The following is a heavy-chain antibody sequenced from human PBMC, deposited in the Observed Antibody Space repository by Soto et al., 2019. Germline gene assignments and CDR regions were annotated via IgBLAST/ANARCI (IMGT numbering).Heavy chain of an antibody. J-gene: IGHJ4*01. CDR1: GFTFSSYA. V-gene: IGHV3-30-3*01. CDR3: ARVPSSSGRAHFDY. D-gene: IGHD2-15*01. CDR2: ISYDGSNK. Sequence: QVQLVESGGGVVQPGRSLRLSCAASGFTFSSYAMHWVRQAPGKGLEWVAVISYDGSNKYYADSVKGRFTISRDNSKNTLYLQMNSLRAEDTAVYYCARVPSSSGRAHFDYWGHATLVTVSS.